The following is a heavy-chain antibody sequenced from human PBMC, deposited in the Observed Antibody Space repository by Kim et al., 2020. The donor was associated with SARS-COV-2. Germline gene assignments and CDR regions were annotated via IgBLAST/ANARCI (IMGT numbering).Heavy chain of an antibody. D-gene: IGHD6-19*01. CDR2: IYYSGST. V-gene: IGHV4-59*01. Sequence: SETLSLTCTVSGGSISSYYWSWIRQPPGNGLEWIGYIYYSGSTNYNPSLKSRVTISVDTSKNQFSLKLSSVTAADTAVYYCARVASSIAVAVAFDPWGQGTLVTVSS. CDR3: ARVASSIAVAVAFDP. J-gene: IGHJ5*02. CDR1: GGSISSYY.